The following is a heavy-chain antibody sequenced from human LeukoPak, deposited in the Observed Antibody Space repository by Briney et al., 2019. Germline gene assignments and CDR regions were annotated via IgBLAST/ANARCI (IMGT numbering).Heavy chain of an antibody. Sequence: PGGSLRLSCAASGFTFSSYAMSWVRQAPGKGLEWVSAISGSGGSTYYADSVKGRFTISRDNSKNTLYLQMNSLRAEDTAVYYCAKDPNPQNYDFWSGYKDYWGQGTLVTVSS. CDR3: AKDPNPQNYDFWSGYKDY. CDR2: ISGSGGST. J-gene: IGHJ4*02. D-gene: IGHD3-3*01. CDR1: GFTFSSYA. V-gene: IGHV3-23*01.